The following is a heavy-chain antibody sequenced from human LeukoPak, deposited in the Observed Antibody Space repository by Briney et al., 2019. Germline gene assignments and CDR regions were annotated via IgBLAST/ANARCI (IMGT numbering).Heavy chain of an antibody. D-gene: IGHD3-9*01. CDR2: IYYSGST. Sequence: SETLPLTCTVSGGSISSSSYYWGWIRQPPGKGLEWIGSIYYSGSTYYNPSLKSRVTISVDTSKNQFSLKLSSVTAADTAVYYCARLGYDILTGPSTFDYWGQGTLVTVSS. V-gene: IGHV4-39*01. J-gene: IGHJ4*02. CDR3: ARLGYDILTGPSTFDY. CDR1: GGSISSSSYY.